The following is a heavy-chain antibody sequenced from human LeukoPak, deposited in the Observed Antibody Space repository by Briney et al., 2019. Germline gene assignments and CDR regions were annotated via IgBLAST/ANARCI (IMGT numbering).Heavy chain of an antibody. CDR2: ISYDGSKK. CDR1: GFTFSSYA. CDR3: ASGTIVGARGADN. D-gene: IGHD1-26*01. V-gene: IGHV3-30-3*01. Sequence: GGSLRLSCAASGFTFSSYAMHWVRQAPGKGLEWVASISYDGSKKYYADSLKGRFTISRDNSKKTLYLQMNSLRAEDTAVYYCASGTIVGARGADNWGQGALVTVSS. J-gene: IGHJ4*02.